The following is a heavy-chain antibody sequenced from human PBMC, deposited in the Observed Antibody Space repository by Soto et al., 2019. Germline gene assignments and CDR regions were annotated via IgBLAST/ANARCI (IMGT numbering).Heavy chain of an antibody. D-gene: IGHD3-3*01. Sequence: PGGSLRLSCAASGFTFSSYGMNWVRQAPGKGLEWVSSISSSSYIYYADSVKGRFTISRDNAKNSLYLQMNSLRAEDTAVYYCARGITIFGVVTQFDYWGQGTLVTVS. J-gene: IGHJ4*02. CDR3: ARGITIFGVVTQFDY. CDR1: GFTFSSYG. V-gene: IGHV3-21*01. CDR2: ISSSSYI.